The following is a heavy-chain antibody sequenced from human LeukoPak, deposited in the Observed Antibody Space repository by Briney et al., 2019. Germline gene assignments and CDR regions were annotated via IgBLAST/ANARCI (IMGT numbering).Heavy chain of an antibody. CDR2: MSPNSGNT. J-gene: IGHJ4*02. CDR3: ARGPGWGSSSWYNY. V-gene: IGHV1-8*03. Sequence: ASVKVSCKASGYTFTSYDINWVRQATGQGLEWMGWMSPNSGNTGYAQKFQGRVTITRNTSISTAYMELSSLRSEDTAVYYCARGPGWGSSSWYNYWGQGTLVTVSS. CDR1: GYTFTSYD. D-gene: IGHD6-13*01.